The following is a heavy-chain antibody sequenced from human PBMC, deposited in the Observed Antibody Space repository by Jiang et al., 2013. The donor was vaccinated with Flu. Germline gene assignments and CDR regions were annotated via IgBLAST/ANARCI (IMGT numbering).Heavy chain of an antibody. CDR1: VAPSPVVITT. D-gene: IGHD2-2*01. J-gene: IGHJ6*02. Sequence: GLVKPSETLPSPALSLVAPSPVVITTGAGSASPQGRGWSGLVVSTIVGGTFYNPSLKSRVTISVDTSKKLFSLRLTSVTAADAAVYFCARQRCSATSCYFMGDYSYFGMDVWGQGTTVTVSS. CDR3: ARQRCSATSCYFMGDYSYFGMDV. CDR2: STIVGGT. V-gene: IGHV4-39*07.